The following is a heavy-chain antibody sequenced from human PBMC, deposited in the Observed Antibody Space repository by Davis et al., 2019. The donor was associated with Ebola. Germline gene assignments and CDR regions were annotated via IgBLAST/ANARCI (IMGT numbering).Heavy chain of an antibody. CDR1: GFTFSGYA. J-gene: IGHJ4*02. CDR2: ISGSDGST. CDR3: AREADSGGFRFDY. D-gene: IGHD5-12*01. Sequence: GESLKISCAASGFTFSGYAMSWVRQAPGKGLEWVSGISGSDGSTYYADSVKGRFAISRDNSKNTLYLEMNSLRAEDTAIYYCAREADSGGFRFDYWGRGILVTVSS. V-gene: IGHV3-23*01.